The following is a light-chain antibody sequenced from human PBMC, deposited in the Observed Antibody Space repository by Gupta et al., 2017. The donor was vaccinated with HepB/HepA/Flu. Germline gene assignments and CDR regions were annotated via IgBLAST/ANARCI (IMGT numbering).Light chain of an antibody. V-gene: IGKV3-11*01. J-gene: IGKJ1*01. CDR2: DAS. Sequence: EIVFSQSPDTLSLSPGERATLSRRASESISTYLAWYQQKASQAPRLLIYDASNGATRIPSRFSGSGSRTVFTLTISSVEPEDLAVYYCQQGGNWPPTFGQGTQVEIK. CDR3: QQGGNWPPT. CDR1: ESISTY.